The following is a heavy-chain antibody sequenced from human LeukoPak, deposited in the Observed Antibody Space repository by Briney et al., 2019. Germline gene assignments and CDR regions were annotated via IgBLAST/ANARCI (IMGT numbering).Heavy chain of an antibody. CDR2: ISYDGSNK. D-gene: IGHD2-15*01. CDR3: ARDSRYCSGGSCYLVGGLDY. V-gene: IGHV3-30*03. Sequence: GGSLRLSCAASGFTFSSYSMNWVRQAPGKGLEWVAVISYDGSNKYYADSVKGRFTISRDNSKNTLYLQMNSLRAEDTAVYYCARDSRYCSGGSCYLVGGLDYWGQGTLVTVSS. CDR1: GFTFSSYS. J-gene: IGHJ4*02.